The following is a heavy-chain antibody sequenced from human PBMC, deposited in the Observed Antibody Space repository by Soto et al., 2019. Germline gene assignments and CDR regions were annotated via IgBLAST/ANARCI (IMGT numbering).Heavy chain of an antibody. CDR1: GGTFSSYT. CDR3: ARDGSGSDYSFDY. D-gene: IGHD3-10*01. V-gene: IGHV1-69*08. Sequence: QVQLVQSGAEVKKPGSSVKVSCKASGGTFSSYTISWVRQAPGQGHEWMGRIIPILGISNYAQKFQCRVTITADKSTSTAYMELSSLRSEDTAVYYCARDGSGSDYSFDYWGQGTLVTVSS. CDR2: IIPILGIS. J-gene: IGHJ4*02.